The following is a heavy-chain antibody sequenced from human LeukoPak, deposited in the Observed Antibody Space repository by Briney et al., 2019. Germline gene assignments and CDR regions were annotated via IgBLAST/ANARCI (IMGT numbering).Heavy chain of an antibody. J-gene: IGHJ5*02. V-gene: IGHV1-18*01. Sequence: ASVKVSCKASGYTFTSYGISWVRQAPGQGLERMGWISAYNGNTNYAQKLQGRVTMTTDTSTSTAYMELRSLRSDDTAVYYCARDQYYDSSGYLGGTNWFDPWGQGTLVTVSS. CDR2: ISAYNGNT. CDR3: ARDQYYDSSGYLGGTNWFDP. D-gene: IGHD3-22*01. CDR1: GYTFTSYG.